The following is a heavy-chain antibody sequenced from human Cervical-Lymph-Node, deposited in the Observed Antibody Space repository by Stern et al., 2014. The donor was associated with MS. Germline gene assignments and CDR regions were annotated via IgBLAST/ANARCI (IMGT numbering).Heavy chain of an antibody. Sequence: VQLVQSEAEVKKPGASVKVSCKASDDTFIKFGISWVRQAPGEGLEWMGWISAYNGLTSYAQNFQGRVTMTADTSTSTAPMDLRSLRSDDTAVYYCAGSPERTTTSLHGLYVWGQGTAVIVSS. D-gene: IGHD2-2*01. CDR3: AGSPERTTTSLHGLYV. CDR2: ISAYNGLT. CDR1: DDTFIKFG. J-gene: IGHJ6*02. V-gene: IGHV1-18*04.